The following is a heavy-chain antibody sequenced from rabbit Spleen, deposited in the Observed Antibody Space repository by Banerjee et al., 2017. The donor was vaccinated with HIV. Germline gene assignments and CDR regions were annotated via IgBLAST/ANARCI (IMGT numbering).Heavy chain of an antibody. CDR3: ARDGTGGSYFAL. J-gene: IGHJ6*01. Sequence: QLKESGGGLVQPGGPLKLSCKASGFTLSSYYMNWVRQAPGKGLEWIGYIDPVFGITYYANWVNGRFSISRENAQNTVFLQMTSLTAADTATYFCARDGTGGSYFALWGPGTLVTVS. V-gene: IGHV1S7*01. CDR1: GFTLSSYY. D-gene: IGHD8-1*01. CDR2: IDPVFGIT.